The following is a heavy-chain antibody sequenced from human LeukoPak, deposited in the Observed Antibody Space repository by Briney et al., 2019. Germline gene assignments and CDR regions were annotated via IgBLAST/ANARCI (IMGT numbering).Heavy chain of an antibody. V-gene: IGHV4-34*01. CDR3: ARGRSCDY. CDR2: INHNGST. Sequence: PSETLSLTCAVYGGSFSGYYWSWIRQPPGKGLEWIGEINHNGSTSYNPSLKSRVTISVDTSKNQFSLKLSSVTAADTAVYYCARGRSCDYWGQGTLVTVSS. CDR1: GGSFSGYY. D-gene: IGHD6-13*01. J-gene: IGHJ4*02.